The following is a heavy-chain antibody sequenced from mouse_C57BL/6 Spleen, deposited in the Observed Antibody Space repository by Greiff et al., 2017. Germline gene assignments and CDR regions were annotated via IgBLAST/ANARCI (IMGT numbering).Heavy chain of an antibody. V-gene: IGHV5-6*02. D-gene: IGHD3-1*01. Sequence: EVKLVESGGDLVKPGGSLKLSCAASGFTFSSYCMSWVRQTPDQRLEWVATISSGGSDTYYPDSVKGRFTISRDNAKNTLYLQMSSLKSEDTAMYYCAGHESSYYFDYWGQGTTLTVSS. CDR1: GFTFSSYC. CDR2: ISSGGSDT. CDR3: AGHESSYYFDY. J-gene: IGHJ2*01.